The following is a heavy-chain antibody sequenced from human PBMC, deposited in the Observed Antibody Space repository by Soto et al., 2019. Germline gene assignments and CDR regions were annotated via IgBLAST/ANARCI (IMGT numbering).Heavy chain of an antibody. V-gene: IGHV1-69*01. CDR2: IIPIFDTA. CDR1: GGTFSDFT. Sequence: QVQLVQSGAELRKPGSSLKVSCKASGGTFSDFTINWVRQAPGQRLEWMGGIIPIFDTANYAEKFQGRVTITADESTSTSFMEVSSLRSEDTAVYYCARNGTLTDYSYGMDVWGQGTMVTVSS. D-gene: IGHD1-1*01. J-gene: IGHJ6*02. CDR3: ARNGTLTDYSYGMDV.